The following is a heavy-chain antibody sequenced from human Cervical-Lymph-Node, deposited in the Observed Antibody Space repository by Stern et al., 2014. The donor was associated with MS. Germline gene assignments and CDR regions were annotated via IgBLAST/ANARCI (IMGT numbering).Heavy chain of an antibody. Sequence: VQLVESGPGLVKPSQTLSLTCTVSGGSISSGSYYWSWIRQPAGKGLEWIGRIYTSGSTHYNPSLKSRVTTSLDTSNNHLSLKLSFVTAADTAVYYCARVRADPTYYYDSSGYQGFDYWGQGTLVTVSS. CDR3: ARVRADPTYYYDSSGYQGFDY. D-gene: IGHD3-22*01. CDR2: IYTSGST. V-gene: IGHV4-61*02. J-gene: IGHJ4*02. CDR1: GGSISSGSYY.